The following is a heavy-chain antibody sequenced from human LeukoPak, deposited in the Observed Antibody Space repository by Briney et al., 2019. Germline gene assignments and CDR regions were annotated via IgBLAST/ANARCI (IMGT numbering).Heavy chain of an antibody. Sequence: SETLSLTCSVSGGSISTSYWIWIRQPQGKGLEWIGYIYNSGSTNYNPSFKSRVTISVDMSKNQFSLKLSSVTAADTAVYYCARPKYADYDWPDWYFDLWGRGTLVTVSS. CDR3: ARPKYADYDWPDWYFDL. D-gene: IGHD4-17*01. CDR2: IYNSGST. J-gene: IGHJ2*01. V-gene: IGHV4-59*01. CDR1: GGSISTSY.